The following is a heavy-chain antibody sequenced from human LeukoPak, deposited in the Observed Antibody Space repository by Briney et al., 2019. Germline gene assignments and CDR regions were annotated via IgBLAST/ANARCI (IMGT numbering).Heavy chain of an antibody. CDR2: ISWNSGSI. Sequence: PGGSLRLSCAASGFTFDDYAMHWVRQAPGKGLEWVSGISWNSGSIGYADSVKGRFTISRDNAKNSLYLQMNSLRAEDTAVYYCARPRYSGSYFDYWGQGTLVTVSS. D-gene: IGHD1-26*01. V-gene: IGHV3-9*01. CDR1: GFTFDDYA. J-gene: IGHJ4*02. CDR3: ARPRYSGSYFDY.